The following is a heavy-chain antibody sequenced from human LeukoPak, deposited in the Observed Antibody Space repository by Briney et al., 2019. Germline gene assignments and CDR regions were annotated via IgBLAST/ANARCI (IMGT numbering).Heavy chain of an antibody. CDR3: ARAVYGVSSPDY. CDR1: GFTFISYE. Sequence: GGSLRLSCAASGFTFISYEMNWVRQAPGKGLEWVSYISSSGGILYHADSVKGRFTISRDNAKNSLYLQMNSLRAEDTAVYYCARAVYGVSSPDYWGQGTLVT. CDR2: ISSSGGIL. V-gene: IGHV3-48*03. J-gene: IGHJ4*02. D-gene: IGHD4-23*01.